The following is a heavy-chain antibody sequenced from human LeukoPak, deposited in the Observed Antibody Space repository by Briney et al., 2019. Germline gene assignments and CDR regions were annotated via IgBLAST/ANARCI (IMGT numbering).Heavy chain of an antibody. CDR2: IYYSGST. CDR1: GGSISSSSYY. J-gene: IGHJ5*02. Sequence: SETLSLTCTVSGGSISSSSYYWGWIRQPPGKGLEWIGSIYYSGSTYYNPSLKSRVTISVDTSKNQFSLKLSSVTAADTAVYYCARGLNYDYVWGSYRHNWFDPWGQGTLVTVSS. D-gene: IGHD3-16*02. CDR3: ARGLNYDYVWGSYRHNWFDP. V-gene: IGHV4-39*01.